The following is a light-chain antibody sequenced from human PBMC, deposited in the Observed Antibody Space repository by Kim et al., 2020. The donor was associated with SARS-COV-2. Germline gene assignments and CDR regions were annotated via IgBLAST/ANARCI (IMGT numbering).Light chain of an antibody. CDR3: QVWASSTGV. Sequence: SYELTQPLSVSVALGQTARISCGENNIETKNVHWYQQKPGQAPVLVIYRDTTRPSGIPERFSGSNSGNTATLTISRAQAGDEAAYYCQVWASSTGVFGGG. CDR2: RDT. CDR1: NIETKN. J-gene: IGLJ2*01. V-gene: IGLV3-9*01.